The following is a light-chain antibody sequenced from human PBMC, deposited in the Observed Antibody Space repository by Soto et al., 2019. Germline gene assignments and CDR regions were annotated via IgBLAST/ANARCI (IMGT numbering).Light chain of an antibody. CDR2: KAS. J-gene: IGKJ1*01. CDR3: QQYNSQSWT. Sequence: DIQMTQSPSTLSASVGDRVTITCRASQSISSWLAWYQQKPGKAPKLLIYKASSLESGVPSRFSGSGSGTEFTLTISSLQPDDFAIYYCQQYNSQSWTFGQGTKVDIK. V-gene: IGKV1-5*03. CDR1: QSISSW.